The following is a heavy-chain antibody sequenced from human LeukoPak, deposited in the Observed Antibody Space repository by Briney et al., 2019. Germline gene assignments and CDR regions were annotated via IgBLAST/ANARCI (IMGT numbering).Heavy chain of an antibody. J-gene: IGHJ3*02. Sequence: PGGSLRLSCAASGFTFSSYGMHWVRQAPGKGLEWVAVISYDGSNKYYADSVKGRFTISRDNSKNTLYLQMNSLRAEDTAVYYCARAAPLTMIVVVTKTNDAFDIWGQGTMVTVSS. CDR1: GFTFSSYG. CDR2: ISYDGSNK. CDR3: ARAAPLTMIVVVTKTNDAFDI. D-gene: IGHD3-22*01. V-gene: IGHV3-30*03.